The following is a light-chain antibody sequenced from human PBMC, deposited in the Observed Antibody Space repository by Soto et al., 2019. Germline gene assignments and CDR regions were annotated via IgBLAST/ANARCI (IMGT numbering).Light chain of an antibody. CDR2: DVS. V-gene: IGLV2-14*01. Sequence: QSALTQPASVSGSPGQSITISCTGTSSDVGGYNYVSWYQQHPGKAPKLMLYDVSNRPSGVSNRFYGSKSGNTASLTISGLQADDEAEYYCSSYTSSSTLGFCGGTQLTVL. CDR3: SSYTSSSTLG. CDR1: SSDVGGYNY. J-gene: IGLJ2*01.